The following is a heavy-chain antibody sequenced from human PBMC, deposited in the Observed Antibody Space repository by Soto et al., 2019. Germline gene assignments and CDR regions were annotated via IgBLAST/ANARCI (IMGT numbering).Heavy chain of an antibody. V-gene: IGHV3-23*01. CDR1: GFTFSSYA. Sequence: PGGSLRLSCAASGFTFSSYAMSWVRQAPGKGLEWVSAISGSGGSTYYADPVKGRFTISRDNSKNTLYLQMNSLRAEDTAVYYCANGGGVVPAAHKLYNWFDPWGQGTLVTVSS. CDR3: ANGGGVVPAAHKLYNWFDP. CDR2: ISGSGGST. J-gene: IGHJ5*02. D-gene: IGHD2-2*01.